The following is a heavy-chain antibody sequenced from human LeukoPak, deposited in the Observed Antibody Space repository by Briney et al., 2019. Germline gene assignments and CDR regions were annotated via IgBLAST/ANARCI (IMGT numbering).Heavy chain of an antibody. V-gene: IGHV7-4-1*02. D-gene: IGHD4/OR15-4a*01. Sequence: ASVKVSCKASGYTFTSYAMNWVRQAPGQGLEWMGWINTNTGNPTYAQGFTGRFVFSLDTSVSTAYLQISSLKAEDTAVYYCARVGAGTYYYYYHMDVWGKGTTVTVSS. CDR1: GYTFTSYA. J-gene: IGHJ6*03. CDR2: INTNTGNP. CDR3: ARVGAGTYYYYYHMDV.